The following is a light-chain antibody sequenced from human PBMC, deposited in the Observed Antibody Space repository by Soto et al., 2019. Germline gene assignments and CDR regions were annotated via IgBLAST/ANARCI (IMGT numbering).Light chain of an antibody. CDR1: QSISSN. Sequence: ERVMTQSPATLSVSPGERATLSCRASQSISSNLAWYQQKPGQAPRLLIYDASSRATGIPDRFSGSGSGTDFTLTISRLESEDFAVYYCQQYGGSPWTFGQGTKVEIK. J-gene: IGKJ1*01. V-gene: IGKV3-20*01. CDR3: QQYGGSPWT. CDR2: DAS.